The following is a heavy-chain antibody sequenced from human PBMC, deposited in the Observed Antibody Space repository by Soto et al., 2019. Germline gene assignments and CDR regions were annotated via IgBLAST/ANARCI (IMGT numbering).Heavy chain of an antibody. Sequence: EVQLVEAGGGLAQPGRSLRLSCAASGFIFDDYAMHWVRQAPGKGLEWVSGISWQSGSIRYADSVKGRFTISRDNAKNSLYLQMNSLRVEDTALYYCAKDIFSTSSAAAFDYWGQGILVTVSS. J-gene: IGHJ4*02. D-gene: IGHD6-6*01. CDR2: ISWQSGSI. CDR3: AKDIFSTSSAAAFDY. V-gene: IGHV3-9*01. CDR1: GFIFDDYA.